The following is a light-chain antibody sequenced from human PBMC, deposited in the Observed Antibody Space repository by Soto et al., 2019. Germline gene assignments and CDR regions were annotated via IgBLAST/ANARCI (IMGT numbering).Light chain of an antibody. CDR2: GAS. Sequence: EIVMTQSATTLSVSPGERATLSCRASQNIRNNILNWYQQKPGQAPRLLIYGASIRATGIPDRFSGSGSGTDFTLTISRLDPEDFALYYCQQYGSSAPITFGQGTRLE. CDR1: QNIRNNI. CDR3: QQYGSSAPIT. V-gene: IGKV3-20*01. J-gene: IGKJ5*01.